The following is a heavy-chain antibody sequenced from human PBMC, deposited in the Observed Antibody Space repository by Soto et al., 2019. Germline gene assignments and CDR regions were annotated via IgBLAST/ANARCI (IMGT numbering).Heavy chain of an antibody. Sequence: GGSLRLSCAASGFTFSSYSMNWVRQAPGKGLEWVSSISSSSSYIYYADSVKGRFTISRDNAKNSLYLQMNSLRAEDTAVYYCARESSSGVVDYWGQGTLVTVSS. CDR3: ARESSSGVVDY. V-gene: IGHV3-21*01. D-gene: IGHD6-19*01. CDR1: GFTFSSYS. J-gene: IGHJ4*02. CDR2: ISSSSSYI.